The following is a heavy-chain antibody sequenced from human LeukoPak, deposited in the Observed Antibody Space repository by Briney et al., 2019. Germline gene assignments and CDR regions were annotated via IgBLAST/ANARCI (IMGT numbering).Heavy chain of an antibody. CDR2: IYYSGTT. J-gene: IGHJ4*02. V-gene: IGHV4-59*08. CDR3: GRLKDMSMVTVDH. Sequence: SETLSLTCTVSGASMSRYYWGWIRQSPGKGLEWIGYIYYSGTTKYNPSLQSRVTISLETSKNQFSLRLISVTAADTAVYYCGRLKDMSMVTVDHWGQGTLVTVSS. D-gene: IGHD2-15*01. CDR1: GASMSRYY.